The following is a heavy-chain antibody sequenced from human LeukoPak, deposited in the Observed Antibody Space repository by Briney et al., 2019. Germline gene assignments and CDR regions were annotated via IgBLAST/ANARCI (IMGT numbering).Heavy chain of an antibody. V-gene: IGHV4-34*01. CDR3: ARDGSGYNYFDY. Sequence: SETLSLTCAVYGGSFSGHYWTWIRQPQPPGTGLEWIGEINDSGSTNYNSSLKSRVTISVDTSKNQFSLKLASVTAADTAVYSCARDGSGYNYFDYWGQGSLVTVSS. CDR1: GGSFSGHY. CDR2: INDSGST. D-gene: IGHD3-3*01. J-gene: IGHJ4*02.